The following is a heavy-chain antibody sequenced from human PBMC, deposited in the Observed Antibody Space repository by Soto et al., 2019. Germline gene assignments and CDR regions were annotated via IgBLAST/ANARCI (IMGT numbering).Heavy chain of an antibody. Sequence: QVQLVESGGGVVQPGTSLTLSCAASGFTFSSFGLHWVRQVPGKGLEWLPAISYNGNNKYYADCVKGRFTISRDISKNTLDVQMSSLRVDDTGVEYCARDNCMWCAPEARNADSWGQGTLVTVSS. CDR3: ARDNCMWCAPEARNADS. CDR1: GFTFSSFG. V-gene: IGHV3-30*03. CDR2: ISYNGNNK. D-gene: IGHD2-21*01. J-gene: IGHJ4*02.